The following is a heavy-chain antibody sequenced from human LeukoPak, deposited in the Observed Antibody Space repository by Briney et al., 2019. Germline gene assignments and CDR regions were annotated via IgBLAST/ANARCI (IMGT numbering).Heavy chain of an antibody. CDR1: GGSFSGYY. CDR3: ARDKNYDSSGYYFPSDAFDI. Sequence: SETLSLTCAVYGGSFSGYYWSWIRQPPGKGLEWIGEINHSGSTNYNPSLKSRVTISVDTSKNQFSLKLSSVTAADTAVYYCARDKNYDSSGYYFPSDAFDIWGQGTMVSVSS. J-gene: IGHJ3*02. V-gene: IGHV4-34*01. CDR2: INHSGST. D-gene: IGHD3-22*01.